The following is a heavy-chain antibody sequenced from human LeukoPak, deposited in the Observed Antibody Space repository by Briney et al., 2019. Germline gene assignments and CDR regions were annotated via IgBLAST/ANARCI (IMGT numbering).Heavy chain of an antibody. Sequence: SETLSLTCTVSGGSISSYYWSWIRQPPGKGLEWIGHIYYSGSTNYNPSLKSRVTISVDTSKNQFSLKLTSVTAADTAVYYCARSEEYRRYYYGSGSWAINWFDPWGQGTLVTVTS. CDR3: ARSEEYRRYYYGSGSWAINWFDP. V-gene: IGHV4-59*01. CDR1: GGSISSYY. CDR2: IYYSGST. D-gene: IGHD3-10*01. J-gene: IGHJ5*02.